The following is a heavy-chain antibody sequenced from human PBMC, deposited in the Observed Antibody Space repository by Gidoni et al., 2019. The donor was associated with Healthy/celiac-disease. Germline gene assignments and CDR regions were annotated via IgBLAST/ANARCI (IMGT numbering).Heavy chain of an antibody. Sequence: EVQLVESGGGLVKPGGSLRLSCAASGFTFSSYSMNWLRQAPGKGLGWVSSISSSISYIYYADSVKGRFTISRDNAKNSLYLQMNSLRAEDTAVYYCARGYNWNEEDAFDIWGQGTMVTVSS. CDR2: ISSSISYI. D-gene: IGHD1-20*01. J-gene: IGHJ3*02. CDR1: GFTFSSYS. V-gene: IGHV3-21*01. CDR3: ARGYNWNEEDAFDI.